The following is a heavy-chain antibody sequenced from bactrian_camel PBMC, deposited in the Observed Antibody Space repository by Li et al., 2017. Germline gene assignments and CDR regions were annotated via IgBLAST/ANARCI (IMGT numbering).Heavy chain of an antibody. J-gene: IGHJ6*01. Sequence: QVQLVESGGDLVQVGRSLRLSCRASGLRFADSEMAWYRQAPGKEREGVAMIDRFGATDYANSVKGRFTISRVKDTLYLQMSNLKPEDTAMYSCGTDVYLLCTVDATQGQFGYRGQGTQVTVS. CDR1: GLRFADSE. D-gene: IGHD2*01. CDR2: IDRFGAT. CDR3: GTDVYLLCTVDATQGQFGY. V-gene: IGHV3S55*01.